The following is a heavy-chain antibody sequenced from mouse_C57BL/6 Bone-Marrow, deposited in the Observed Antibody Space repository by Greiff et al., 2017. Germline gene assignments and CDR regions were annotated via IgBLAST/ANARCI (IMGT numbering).Heavy chain of an antibody. CDR1: GFTFSSYG. Sequence: EVQLVESGGDLVKPGGSLKLSCAASGFTFSSYGMSWVRQTPDKRLEWVATISSGGSYTYYPDSVKGRFTIASDNAKNTLYLQMSSLKSEDTAMYYCASLLRAYWGQGTLVTVSA. J-gene: IGHJ3*01. V-gene: IGHV5-6*01. CDR2: ISSGGSYT. CDR3: ASLLRAY.